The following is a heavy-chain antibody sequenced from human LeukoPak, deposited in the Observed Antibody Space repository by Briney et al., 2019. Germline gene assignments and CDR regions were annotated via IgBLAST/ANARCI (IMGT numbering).Heavy chain of an antibody. CDR2: INHSGST. CDR3: ARGCGSGSYRARRYGMDV. D-gene: IGHD3-10*01. J-gene: IGHJ6*02. CDR1: GGSFSGYY. Sequence: SETLSLTCAVYGGSFSGYYWSWIRQPPGKGLEWIGEINHSGSTNYNPSLKSRVTISVDTSKNQFSLKLSSVTAADTAVYYCARGCGSGSYRARRYGMDVWGQGTTVTVSS. V-gene: IGHV4-34*01.